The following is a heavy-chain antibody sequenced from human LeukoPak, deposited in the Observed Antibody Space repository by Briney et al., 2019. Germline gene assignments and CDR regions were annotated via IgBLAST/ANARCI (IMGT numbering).Heavy chain of an antibody. Sequence: SETLSLTCTVSGGSISSGDYYWSWIHQPPGKGLEWIGYIYYSGSTYYNPSLKSRVTISVDTSKNQFSLKLSSVTAADTAVYYCARVGSSPYFDYWGQGTLVTVSS. CDR2: IYYSGST. J-gene: IGHJ4*02. V-gene: IGHV4-30-4*01. CDR1: GGSISSGDYY. D-gene: IGHD6-6*01. CDR3: ARVGSSPYFDY.